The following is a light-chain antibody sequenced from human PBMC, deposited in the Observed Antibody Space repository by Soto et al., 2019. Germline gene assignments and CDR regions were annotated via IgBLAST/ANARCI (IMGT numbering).Light chain of an antibody. CDR1: SSDVGAYDY. Sequence: QSALTQPRSVSGSPGQSVTISCTGASSDVGAYDYVSWHQQHPGKAPKLIIFYVSKRPSGVPDRFSGSRSGNTASLTISGLQAEDEADYYCCSYAGTYSGVFGGGTKLTVL. CDR2: YVS. J-gene: IGLJ3*02. V-gene: IGLV2-11*01. CDR3: CSYAGTYSGV.